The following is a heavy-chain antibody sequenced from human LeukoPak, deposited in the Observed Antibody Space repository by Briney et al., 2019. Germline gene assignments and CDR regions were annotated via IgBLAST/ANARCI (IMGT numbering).Heavy chain of an antibody. CDR1: GYTFTSYD. D-gene: IGHD2-21*02. J-gene: IGHJ3*02. CDR3: ARDPRGDLYAFDI. V-gene: IGHV1-2*02. Sequence: ASVKVSCKASGYTFTSYDINWVRQATGQGLEWMGWINPNSGGTNYAQKFQGRVTMTRDTSISTAYMELSRLRSDDTAVYYCARDPRGDLYAFDIWGQGTMVTVSS. CDR2: INPNSGGT.